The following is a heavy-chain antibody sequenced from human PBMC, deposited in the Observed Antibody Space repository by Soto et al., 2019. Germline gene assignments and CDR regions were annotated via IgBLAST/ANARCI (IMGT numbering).Heavy chain of an antibody. Sequence: GGSLRLSCAASGFTFSSYGMHWVRQAPGKGLEWVSAISGSGGSTYYADSVKGRFTISRDNSKNTLYLQMNSLRAEDTAVYYCAKAPHCSGGSCYSPPNDAFDIWGQGTMVTVSS. CDR1: GFTFSSYG. J-gene: IGHJ3*02. V-gene: IGHV3-23*01. D-gene: IGHD2-15*01. CDR3: AKAPHCSGGSCYSPPNDAFDI. CDR2: ISGSGGST.